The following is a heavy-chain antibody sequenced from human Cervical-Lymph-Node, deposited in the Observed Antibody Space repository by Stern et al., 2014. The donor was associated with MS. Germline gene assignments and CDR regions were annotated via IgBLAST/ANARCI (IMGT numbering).Heavy chain of an antibody. V-gene: IGHV2-5*02. J-gene: IGHJ3*01. CDR2: IYWDDDK. CDR3: AHARRDGYNLAFDF. D-gene: IGHD5-24*01. Sequence: QFTLKESGPTLVRPTQTLTLTCAFSGFSLSTSGVGGGWIRQPPGKALEWLALIYWDDDKRYRPSLRSRLTITKDTSKNQVVLTMTNMDPVDTATYYCAHARRDGYNLAFDFWGQGTMVTVSS. CDR1: GFSLSTSGVG.